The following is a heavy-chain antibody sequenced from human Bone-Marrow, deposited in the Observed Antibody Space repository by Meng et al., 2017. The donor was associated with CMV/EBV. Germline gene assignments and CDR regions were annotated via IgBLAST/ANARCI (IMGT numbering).Heavy chain of an antibody. J-gene: IGHJ6*02. V-gene: IGHV1-2*02. CDR1: GYSFTGYY. Sequence: ASVKVSCKASGYSFTGYYMHWVRQAPGQGLEWMGWINPNSGGTNYAQKFQGRVTMTRDTSTSTVYMELSSLRSEDTAVYYCARDQVFWSGYPFYYGMDVWGQGTTVTVSS. D-gene: IGHD3-3*01. CDR3: ARDQVFWSGYPFYYGMDV. CDR2: INPNSGGT.